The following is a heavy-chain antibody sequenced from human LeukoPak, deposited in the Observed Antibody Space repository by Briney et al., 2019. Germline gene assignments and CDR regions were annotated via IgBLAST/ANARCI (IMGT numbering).Heavy chain of an antibody. Sequence: PGRSLRLSCAASGFTFSSYGMHWVRQAPGKGLEWVAVISYDGSNKYYADSVKGRFTISRDNSKNTLYLQMNSLGAEDTAVYYCAKSFGGYDGGFYYGMDVWGQGTTVTVSS. D-gene: IGHD5-12*01. V-gene: IGHV3-30*18. CDR1: GFTFSSYG. CDR3: AKSFGGYDGGFYYGMDV. CDR2: ISYDGSNK. J-gene: IGHJ6*02.